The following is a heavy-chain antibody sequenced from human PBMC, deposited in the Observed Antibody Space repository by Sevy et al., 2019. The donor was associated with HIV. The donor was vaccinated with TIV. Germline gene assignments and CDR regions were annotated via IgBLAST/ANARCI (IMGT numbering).Heavy chain of an antibody. Sequence: ASVKVSCKASGGTFSSYAISWVRQAPGQGLEWMGRIIPIFGTANYAQKFQGRVTITADESTSTAYMELSSLRSEDTAVYYCARDRASIAVAVTGYYGMDVWGQGTTVTVSS. CDR2: IIPIFGTA. J-gene: IGHJ6*02. CDR3: ARDRASIAVAVTGYYGMDV. CDR1: GGTFSSYA. V-gene: IGHV1-69*13. D-gene: IGHD6-19*01.